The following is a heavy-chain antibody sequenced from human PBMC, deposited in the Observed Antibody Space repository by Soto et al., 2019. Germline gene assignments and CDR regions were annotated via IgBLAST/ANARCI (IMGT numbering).Heavy chain of an antibody. V-gene: IGHV4-4*02. CDR2: IYHSGST. D-gene: IGHD3-9*01. CDR3: ARGVPYYDILTGYSTNNWFDP. CDR1: GGSISSSNW. J-gene: IGHJ5*02. Sequence: QVQLQESGPGLVKPSGTLSLTCAVSGGSISSSNWWSWVRQPPGKGLEWIGEIYHSGSTNYNPSLKRRVTTSVDKSKNHFSLKLSSVTAADTAVYYCARGVPYYDILTGYSTNNWFDPWGQGTLVTVSS.